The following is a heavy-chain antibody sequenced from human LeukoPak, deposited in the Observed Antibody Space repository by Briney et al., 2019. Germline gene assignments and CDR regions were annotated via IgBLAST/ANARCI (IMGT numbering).Heavy chain of an antibody. CDR2: ISYSGST. V-gene: IGHV4-59*01. J-gene: IGHJ4*02. Sequence: TSETLSLTCTVSGGSISSYYWSWIRQPPGEGLDWIGYISYSGSTNYNPSLKGRVTISVDTSKNQFSLKLSSVTAADTAVYYCARGSSGYSYGWGQGTLVTVSS. D-gene: IGHD5-18*01. CDR1: GGSISSYY. CDR3: ARGSSGYSYG.